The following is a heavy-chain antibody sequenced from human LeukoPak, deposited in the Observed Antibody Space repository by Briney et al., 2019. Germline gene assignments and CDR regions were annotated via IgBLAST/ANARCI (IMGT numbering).Heavy chain of an antibody. CDR1: GFTFSSYA. D-gene: IGHD2-2*01. Sequence: GGSLRLSCAASGFTFSSYAMSWVRQAPGKGLEWVSGISGSGGSTYCADSVKGRFTISRDNSKNTLYLQMNSLRAEDTAVYYCARGGGYCSSCFDYWGQGTLVTVSS. J-gene: IGHJ4*02. CDR2: ISGSGGST. V-gene: IGHV3-23*01. CDR3: ARGGGYCSSCFDY.